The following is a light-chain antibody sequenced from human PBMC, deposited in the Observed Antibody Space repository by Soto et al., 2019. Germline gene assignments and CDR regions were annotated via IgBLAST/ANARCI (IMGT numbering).Light chain of an antibody. CDR1: SSDVGNYNL. CDR3: CSYASSRNSFYA. J-gene: IGLJ1*01. CDR2: GVN. V-gene: IGLV2-23*02. Sequence: QSALTQPASVSGSPGQSITISCTETSSDVGNYNLVSWYQQHPGKAPKLIIYGVNKKPSGASDRLSGSKSGNTASLTISGLQAEDKADYSCCSYASSRNSFYASGPGTTVTV.